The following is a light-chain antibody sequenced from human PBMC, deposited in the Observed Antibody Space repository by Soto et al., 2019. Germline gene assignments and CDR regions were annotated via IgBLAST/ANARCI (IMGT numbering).Light chain of an antibody. CDR1: SSDVGGYNY. CDR3: SSYTSSSTRV. CDR2: DVS. J-gene: IGLJ1*01. Sequence: QSVLTQPASVSGSPGQSITISCTGTSSDVGGYNYVSWYQQHPGKAPKLMIYDVSNRTSGVSNRFPGSKSSNTASLTTSSIQGEDEADYYCSSYTSSSTRVFGAGTKVTVL. V-gene: IGLV2-14*01.